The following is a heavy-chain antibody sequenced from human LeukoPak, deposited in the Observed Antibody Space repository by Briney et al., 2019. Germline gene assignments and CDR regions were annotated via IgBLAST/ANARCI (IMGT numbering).Heavy chain of an antibody. V-gene: IGHV3-43*02. D-gene: IGHD1-26*01. Sequence: GGSLRLSCAASGFTSHDYAFHWVRQAPGKGLEWVSVISGDGVITYYTDSVEGRFTISRDNSENSLYLQMNSLRTEDTALYYCAKGGYSGTYYGDFFDYWGQGTLVTVSS. CDR2: ISGDGVIT. CDR1: GFTSHDYA. J-gene: IGHJ4*02. CDR3: AKGGYSGTYYGDFFDY.